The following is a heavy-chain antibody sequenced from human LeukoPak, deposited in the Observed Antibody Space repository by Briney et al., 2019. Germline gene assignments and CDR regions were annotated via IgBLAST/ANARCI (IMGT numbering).Heavy chain of an antibody. V-gene: IGHV3-30*02. CDR3: AKGHQYCSSTSCPLEHYYYYYMDV. D-gene: IGHD2-2*01. CDR1: GFTFSSYG. J-gene: IGHJ6*03. CDR2: IRYDGSNK. Sequence: PGGSLRLSCAASGFTFSSYGMHWVRQAPGKGLEWVAFIRYDGSNKYYADSVKGRFTISRDNSKNTLYLQMNSLRAEDTAVYYCAKGHQYCSSTSCPLEHYYYYYMDVWGKGATVTVSS.